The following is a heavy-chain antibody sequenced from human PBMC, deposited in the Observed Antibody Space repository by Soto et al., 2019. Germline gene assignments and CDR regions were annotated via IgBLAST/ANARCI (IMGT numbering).Heavy chain of an antibody. D-gene: IGHD2-2*01. CDR2: IDPRYSSP. V-gene: IGHV5-10-1*01. CDR1: LSLFPRYL. CDR3: ARHMAPNYDIVVVLGAFDI. Sequence: GESLQISCTFSLSLFPRYLFRWVLPLPGKVLSLLGLIDPRYSSPTYRPSFPGHVTISADKSISTAYLQWSSLKASDTAMYYCARHMAPNYDIVVVLGAFDIWGQGTMVTVSS. J-gene: IGHJ3*02.